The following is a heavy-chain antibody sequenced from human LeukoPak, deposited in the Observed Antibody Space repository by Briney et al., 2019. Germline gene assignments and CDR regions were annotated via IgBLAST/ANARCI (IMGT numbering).Heavy chain of an antibody. J-gene: IGHJ4*02. V-gene: IGHV3-30*02. CDR2: IRYDGSNK. CDR1: GFTFSSYG. Sequence: GGSLRLSCAASGFTFSSYGMHWVRQAPGKGLEWGAFIRYDGSNKYYADSVKGRFTISRDNSKNTLYLQMNSLRAEDTAVYYCAKDSNYDFWSGYSFDYWGQGTLVTVSS. CDR3: AKDSNYDFWSGYSFDY. D-gene: IGHD3-3*01.